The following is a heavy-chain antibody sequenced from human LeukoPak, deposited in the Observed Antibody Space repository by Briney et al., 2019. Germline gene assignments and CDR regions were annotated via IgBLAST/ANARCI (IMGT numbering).Heavy chain of an antibody. V-gene: IGHV1-2*02. D-gene: IGHD3-10*01. J-gene: IGHJ5*02. Sequence: GASVKVSCKAPGYTSGDYYIHWVRQAPGQGLEWMGWIKPDSGGTDYAQGFQGRVTMTRDTSISTAYMELSGLRSDDTAVYYCARGINWFDPWGQGTVVTVSS. CDR1: GYTSGDYY. CDR3: ARGINWFDP. CDR2: IKPDSGGT.